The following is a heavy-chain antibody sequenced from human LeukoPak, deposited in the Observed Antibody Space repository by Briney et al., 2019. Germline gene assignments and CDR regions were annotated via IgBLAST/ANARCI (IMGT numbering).Heavy chain of an antibody. Sequence: GSSVKVSCKASGDTFSSYAISWVRQAPGQGLEWMGRIIPIFGTANYAQKFQGRVTITTDESTSTAYMELSSLRSEDTAVYYCARDRVQGYYYDSSGYYYFDYWGQGTLVTVSS. CDR3: ARDRVQGYYYDSSGYYYFDY. J-gene: IGHJ4*02. D-gene: IGHD3-22*01. V-gene: IGHV1-69*05. CDR2: IIPIFGTA. CDR1: GDTFSSYA.